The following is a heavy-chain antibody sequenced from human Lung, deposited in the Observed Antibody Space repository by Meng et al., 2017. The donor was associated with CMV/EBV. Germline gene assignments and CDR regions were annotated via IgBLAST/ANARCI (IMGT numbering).Heavy chain of an antibody. CDR2: INPNSGGT. J-gene: IGHJ5*02. V-gene: IGHV1-2*02. CDR1: GYTFTGYF. CDR3: ARGSVAGTAVELFDP. Sequence: ASXXVSXKASGYTFTGYFIHWVRQAPGQGLEWMGWINPNSGGTIYAQKFQGRFTMTRDTSITTAYLELSRLRSDDTAIYYCARGSVAGTAVELFDPWGQGXLVTVSS. D-gene: IGHD6-19*01.